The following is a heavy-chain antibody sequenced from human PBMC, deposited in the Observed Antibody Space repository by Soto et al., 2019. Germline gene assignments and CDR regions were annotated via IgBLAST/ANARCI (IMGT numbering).Heavy chain of an antibody. J-gene: IGHJ4*02. CDR2: INAGNGNT. CDR1: VYTFTSYA. V-gene: IGHV1-3*01. CDR3: ARDSSGWSSFDY. Sequence: GXSVKVSCKASVYTFTSYAMHWVRQAPGQRLEWMGWINAGNGNTKYSQKFQGRVTITRDTSASTAYMELSSLRSEDTAVYYCARDSSGWSSFDYWGQGTLVTVSS. D-gene: IGHD6-19*01.